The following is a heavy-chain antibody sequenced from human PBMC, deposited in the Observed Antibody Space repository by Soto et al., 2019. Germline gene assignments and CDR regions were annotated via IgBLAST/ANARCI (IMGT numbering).Heavy chain of an antibody. CDR2: ISAYNGNT. J-gene: IGHJ4*02. Sequence: ASVKVSCKASGYTFTSYGISWVRQAPGQGLEWMGWISAYNGNTNYAQKLQGRVTMTTDTSTSTAYMELRGLRSDDTAVYYCANMGYSYGPLTYWGQGTLVTVSS. D-gene: IGHD5-18*01. V-gene: IGHV1-18*04. CDR3: ANMGYSYGPLTY. CDR1: GYTFTSYG.